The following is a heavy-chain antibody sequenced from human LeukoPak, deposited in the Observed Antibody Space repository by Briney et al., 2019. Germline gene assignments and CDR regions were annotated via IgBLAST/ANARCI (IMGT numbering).Heavy chain of an antibody. J-gene: IGHJ4*02. CDR3: AKVPRFVIMIAYYFDY. CDR2: ISGSGGST. V-gene: IGHV3-23*01. Sequence: GGSLRLSCAASGLTFSSYVMSWVRQAPGKGLEWVSAISGSGGSTYYADSVKGRFTISRDNSKNTLYLQMNSLRVEDTAVYYCAKVPRFVIMIAYYFDYWGQGTLVTVS. D-gene: IGHD3-22*01. CDR1: GLTFSSYV.